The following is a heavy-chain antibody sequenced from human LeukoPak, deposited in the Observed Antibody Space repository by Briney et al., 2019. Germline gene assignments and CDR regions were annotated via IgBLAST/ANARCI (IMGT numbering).Heavy chain of an antibody. CDR3: ASCNDSSGYFAY. D-gene: IGHD3-22*01. CDR1: GYTFTGYY. J-gene: IGHJ4*02. CDR2: VNTNTGNP. V-gene: IGHV7-4-1*02. Sequence: ASVKVSCKASGYTFTGYYIHWVRQAPGQGLEYMGWVNTNTGNPTYAQGFTGRFVFSSDSSVSTAYLQITSLKADDSAIYFCASCNDSSGYFAYWGQGTLVTVSS.